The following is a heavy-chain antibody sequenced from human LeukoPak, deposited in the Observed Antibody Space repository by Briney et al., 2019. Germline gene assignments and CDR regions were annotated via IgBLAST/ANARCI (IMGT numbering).Heavy chain of an antibody. CDR1: GFTFSNYS. V-gene: IGHV3-64*02. J-gene: IGHJ6*03. Sequence: SGGSLRLSCAGSGFTFSNYSFHWIRQAPGKVLQYVSVISGDGARSFCAESVKGSFTISRDISKNTLYLQMNSLRVEDTAVYYCAREDYMDVWGKGTTVIVTS. CDR2: ISGDGARS. CDR3: AREDYMDV.